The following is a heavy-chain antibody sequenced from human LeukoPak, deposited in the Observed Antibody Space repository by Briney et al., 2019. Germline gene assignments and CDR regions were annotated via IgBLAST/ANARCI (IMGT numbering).Heavy chain of an antibody. CDR1: GFTFSSYS. V-gene: IGHV3-21*01. D-gene: IGHD2-15*01. J-gene: IGHJ4*02. CDR2: ISSSSSYI. CDR3: ARDQGGSSSFNY. Sequence: PGGSLRLSCAASGFTFSSYSMNWVRQAPGKGLEWVSSISSSSSYIYYADSVKGRFTISRDNAKNSLYLQMNSLRAEDTAVYYCARDQGGSSSFNYWGQGTLVTVSS.